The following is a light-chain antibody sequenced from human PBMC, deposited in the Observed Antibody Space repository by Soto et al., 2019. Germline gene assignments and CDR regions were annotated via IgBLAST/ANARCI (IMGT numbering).Light chain of an antibody. CDR3: QQYNNWPPDRT. CDR1: QSVGSN. Sequence: EIVMTQSPATLSVSPGERATLSCRASQSVGSNLAWYQQKPGQAPRLLIYGASTRATGIPARFSGSASGTEFTLTISRLQSEDFAIYFCQQYNNWPPDRTFGQGTKVEIK. CDR2: GAS. V-gene: IGKV3-15*01. J-gene: IGKJ1*01.